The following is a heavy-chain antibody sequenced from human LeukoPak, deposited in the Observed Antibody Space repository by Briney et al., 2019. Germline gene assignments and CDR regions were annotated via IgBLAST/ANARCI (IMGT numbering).Heavy chain of an antibody. CDR1: GYSFSNFH. V-gene: IGHV1-8*01. CDR2: VSPKTGDR. CDR3: ARTPPKGDIDT. D-gene: IGHD2-21*02. J-gene: IGHJ5*02. Sequence: ASVKVSYKASGYSFSNFHINGVRQASGQGLEWIGWVSPKTGDRGYALKFQGRVTMTSDTSETTVYMEVRSLTSEDTAVYYCARTPPKGDIDTWGQGTMVTVSS.